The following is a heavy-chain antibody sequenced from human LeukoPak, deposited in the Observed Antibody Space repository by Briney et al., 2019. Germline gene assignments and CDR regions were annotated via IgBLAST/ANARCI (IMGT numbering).Heavy chain of an antibody. CDR2: ISYDGSNK. J-gene: IGHJ4*02. V-gene: IGHV3-30*18. CDR3: AKGWASSGWYY. D-gene: IGHD6-19*01. Sequence: PGGSLRLSCAASGFTLSSYGMHWVRQAPGKGLEWVAVISYDGSNKYYADSVKGRFTISRDNSKNTLYLQMNSLRAEDTAVYYCAKGWASSGWYYWGQGTLVTVSS. CDR1: GFTLSSYG.